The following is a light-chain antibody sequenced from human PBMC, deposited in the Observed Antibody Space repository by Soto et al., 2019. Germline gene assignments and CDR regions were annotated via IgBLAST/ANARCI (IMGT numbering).Light chain of an antibody. Sequence: QSALTQPASVSGSPGQSITISCTGTSSDVGGYNYVSWYQQHPGKAPKLMISEVNNRPSGVSNRFSGSKSGNTASLTISGLQAEDEADYYCSSYTSSNTVVFGGGTKVTVL. V-gene: IGLV2-14*01. J-gene: IGLJ2*01. CDR2: EVN. CDR3: SSYTSSNTVV. CDR1: SSDVGGYNY.